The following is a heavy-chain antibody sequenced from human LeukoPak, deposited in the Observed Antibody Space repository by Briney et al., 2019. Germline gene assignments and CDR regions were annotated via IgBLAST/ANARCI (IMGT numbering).Heavy chain of an antibody. J-gene: IGHJ4*02. CDR3: ARGEAGRDFDY. Sequence: GGSLRLSCAASGFTFSSYWMHWVRQAPGKGLVWVSRINSDGSSTSYADSVKGRFTISRDNAKNTLYLQMNSLRAEDTAVCYCARGEAGRDFDYWGQGTLVTVSS. CDR2: INSDGSST. V-gene: IGHV3-74*01. CDR1: GFTFSSYW. D-gene: IGHD1-26*01.